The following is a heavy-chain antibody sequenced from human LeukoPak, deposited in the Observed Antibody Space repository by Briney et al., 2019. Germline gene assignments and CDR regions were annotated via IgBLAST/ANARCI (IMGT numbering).Heavy chain of an antibody. Sequence: GGSLRLSCAASGFTFSTFWMHWVRHAPGKGLVWVSLINPDGSYTDYADSVKGRFTISRDNTKNTLYLQMNSLRADDTSLYFCAKDLRGARDYWGQGTLVTVSS. D-gene: IGHD1-26*01. V-gene: IGHV3-74*01. CDR1: GFTFSTFW. CDR3: AKDLRGARDY. CDR2: INPDGSYT. J-gene: IGHJ4*02.